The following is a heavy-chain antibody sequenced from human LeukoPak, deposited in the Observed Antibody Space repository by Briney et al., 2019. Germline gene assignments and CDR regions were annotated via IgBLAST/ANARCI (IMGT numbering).Heavy chain of an antibody. D-gene: IGHD3-22*01. CDR3: ARDGSVVVNPTYYFDY. J-gene: IGHJ4*02. CDR1: GFTFSSYT. V-gene: IGHV3-23*01. CDR2: ISGSGSNT. Sequence: GGSLRLSCAASGFTFSSYTMNWFRQAPGKGLEWVSAISGSGSNTYYAGSVKGRFTISRDNSKNTLSLQMNSLRAEDTAVYYCARDGSVVVNPTYYFDYWGQGTLVTVSP.